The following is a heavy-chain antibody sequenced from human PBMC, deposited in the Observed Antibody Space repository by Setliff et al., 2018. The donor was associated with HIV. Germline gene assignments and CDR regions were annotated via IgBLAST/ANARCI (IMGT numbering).Heavy chain of an antibody. CDR2: INHSGST. CDR3: ARGLGWATVTTGVGYWFDP. V-gene: IGHV4-34*01. D-gene: IGHD4-17*01. Sequence: PSETLSLTCAVYGASISGYYWSWLRQPPGKGLEWIGEINHSGSTNYNPSLKSRVTISVDTSKNRFSLKLSSVTAADTAVYCCARGLGWATVTTGVGYWFDPWGQGTLVTVSS. CDR1: GASISGYY. J-gene: IGHJ5*02.